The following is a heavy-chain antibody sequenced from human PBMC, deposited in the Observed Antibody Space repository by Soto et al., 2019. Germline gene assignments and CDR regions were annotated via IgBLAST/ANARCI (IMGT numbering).Heavy chain of an antibody. CDR2: ISAYNGNT. D-gene: IGHD3-10*01. J-gene: IGHJ3*02. CDR1: GYTFTSYG. V-gene: IGHV1-18*01. Sequence: ASVKVSCKASGYTFTSYGISWVRQAPGQGLEWMGWISAYNGNTNYAQKLQGRVTMTTDTSTSTAYMELRSLRSDDTAVYYCARELLWFGELSAAFDIWGQGAMVTVSS. CDR3: ARELLWFGELSAAFDI.